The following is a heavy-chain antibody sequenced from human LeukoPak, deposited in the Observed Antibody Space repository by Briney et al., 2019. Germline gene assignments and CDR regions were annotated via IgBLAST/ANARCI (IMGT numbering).Heavy chain of an antibody. CDR2: IYYSGST. J-gene: IGHJ6*02. D-gene: IGHD6-19*01. CDR1: GGSISSHY. V-gene: IGHV4-59*11. Sequence: PSETLSLTCTVSGGSISSHYWSWIRQPPGKGLEWIGYIYYSGSTNYNPSLKSRVTISVDTSKNQFSLKLSSVTAADTAVYYCARDWYAQSSGWAQHSYYYGMDVWGQGTTVTVSS. CDR3: ARDWYAQSSGWAQHSYYYGMDV.